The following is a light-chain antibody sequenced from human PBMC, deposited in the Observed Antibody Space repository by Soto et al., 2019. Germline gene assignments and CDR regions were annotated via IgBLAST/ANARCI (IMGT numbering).Light chain of an antibody. J-gene: IGKJ1*01. CDR2: AAS. CDR1: QTISSW. V-gene: IGKV1-5*01. Sequence: DIQMTQSPSTLSGSVGDRVTITCRASQTISSWLAWYQQKPGKAPKCLIFAASSLKSGVPSRFSGSGSGTEFTLTISSLQPDDFATYYCQHYNSYSEAFGQGTKVDIK. CDR3: QHYNSYSEA.